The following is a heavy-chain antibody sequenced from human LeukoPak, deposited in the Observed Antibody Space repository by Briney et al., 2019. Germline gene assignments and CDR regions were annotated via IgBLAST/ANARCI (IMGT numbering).Heavy chain of an antibody. CDR3: ARGQTAGDYYYGMDV. CDR1: GGSFSGYY. J-gene: IGHJ6*02. D-gene: IGHD6-13*01. V-gene: IGHV4-59*01. CDR2: IYYSGST. Sequence: SETLSLTCAVYGGSFSGYYWSWIRQPPGKGLEWIGYIYYSGSTNYNPSLKSRVTISVDTSKNQFSLKLSSVTAADTAVYYCARGQTAGDYYYGMDVWGQGTTVTVSS.